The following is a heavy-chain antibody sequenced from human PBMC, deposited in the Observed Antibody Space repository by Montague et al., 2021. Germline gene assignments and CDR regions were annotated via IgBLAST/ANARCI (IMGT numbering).Heavy chain of an antibody. J-gene: IGHJ6*03. CDR2: VSHGGRT. CDR3: ASEGDRYYYMDI. Sequence: SETLSLTCTVSRSLINSDYYCGWIRQPPRKGLEWMGSVSHGGRTYYNPSPNSRVTILVDTTNNHYSLKLSSVTAADTAMYYCASEGDRYYYMDIWGKGTPITVSS. V-gene: IGHV4-38-2*02. CDR1: RSLINSDYY. D-gene: IGHD3-16*01.